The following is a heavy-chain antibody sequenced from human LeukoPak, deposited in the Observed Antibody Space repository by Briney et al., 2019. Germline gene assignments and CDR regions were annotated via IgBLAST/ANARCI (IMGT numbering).Heavy chain of an antibody. CDR3: AKARDDFGVDTIDY. J-gene: IGHJ4*02. V-gene: IGHV3-23*01. CDR2: IRSSGVTT. D-gene: IGHD3-3*01. Sequence: GGSLRLSCAASGFTFNNYAMTWVRQAPGKGLEWVSAIRSSGVTTYYADSVKGRFTISRDNSKNTLYLQMNGLRAEDTAVYYCAKARDDFGVDTIDYWGQGTLVTVSS. CDR1: GFTFNNYA.